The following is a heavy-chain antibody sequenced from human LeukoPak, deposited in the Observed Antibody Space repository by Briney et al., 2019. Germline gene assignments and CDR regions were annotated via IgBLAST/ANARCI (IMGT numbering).Heavy chain of an antibody. Sequence: KPSETLSLTCAVYGGSFSGYYWSWIRQPPGKGLEWIGEINHSGSTNYNPSLKGRVTISVDTSKSQFSLKLSSVTAADTAVYYCARSQQLPDYWGQGTLVTVSS. V-gene: IGHV4-34*01. CDR2: INHSGST. J-gene: IGHJ4*02. CDR1: GGSFSGYY. CDR3: ARSQQLPDY. D-gene: IGHD6-13*01.